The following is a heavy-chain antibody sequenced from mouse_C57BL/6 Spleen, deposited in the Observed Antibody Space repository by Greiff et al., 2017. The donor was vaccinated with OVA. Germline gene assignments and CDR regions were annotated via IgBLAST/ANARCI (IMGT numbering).Heavy chain of an antibody. CDR1: GFTFSDYG. V-gene: IGHV5-17*01. Sequence: EVQRVQSGGGLVKPGGSLKLSCAASGFTFSDYGMHWVRQAPEKGLEWVAYISSGSSTSYYADTVKGRFTISRDNAKNTPFLQMTRLRSENTAMYYCACGDYDCYALDYWGQGTSVTVSS. CDR2: ISSGSSTS. CDR3: ACGDYDCYALDY. D-gene: IGHD2-4*01. J-gene: IGHJ4*01.